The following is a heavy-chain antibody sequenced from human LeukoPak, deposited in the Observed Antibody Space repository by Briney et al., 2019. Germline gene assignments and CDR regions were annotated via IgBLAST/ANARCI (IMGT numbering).Heavy chain of an antibody. Sequence: ASETLSLTCTVSGGSISSYYWSWIRQPPGKGLEWVGYIYYSGSTNHNPSLKSRVTISVDTSKNQFSLKLSSVTAADTAVYYCASTPRGAVAGTLGYWGQGTLVTVSS. CDR1: GGSISSYY. V-gene: IGHV4-59*01. CDR2: IYYSGST. CDR3: ASTPRGAVAGTLGY. J-gene: IGHJ4*02. D-gene: IGHD6-19*01.